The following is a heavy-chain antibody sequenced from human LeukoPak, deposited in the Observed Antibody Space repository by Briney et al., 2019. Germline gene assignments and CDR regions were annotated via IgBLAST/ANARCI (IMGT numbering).Heavy chain of an antibody. D-gene: IGHD5-24*01. CDR2: IIPIFGTA. V-gene: IGHV1-69*05. Sequence: SVKVSCKASGGTFSSYAISWVRPAPGQGLEWMGGIIPIFGTANYAQKFQGRVTMTTDTSTSTAYMELRSLRSDDTAVYYCARDLGRWLQLVPPQTDYWGQGTLVTVSS. J-gene: IGHJ4*02. CDR1: GGTFSSYA. CDR3: ARDLGRWLQLVPPQTDY.